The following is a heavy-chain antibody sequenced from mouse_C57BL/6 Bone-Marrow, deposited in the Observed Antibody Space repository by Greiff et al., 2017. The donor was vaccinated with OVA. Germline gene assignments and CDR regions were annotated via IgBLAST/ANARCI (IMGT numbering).Heavy chain of an antibody. CDR3: ARGGVTTDYYAMDY. CDR2: ISYDGSN. J-gene: IGHJ4*01. V-gene: IGHV3-6*01. CDR1: GYSITSGYY. D-gene: IGHD2-2*01. Sequence: ESGPGLVKPSQSLSLTCSVTGYSITSGYYWNWIRQFPGNKLEWMGYISYDGSNNYNPSLNNRISITRDTSKNQFFLKLNSVTTEDTATYYCARGGVTTDYYAMDYWGQGTSVTVSS.